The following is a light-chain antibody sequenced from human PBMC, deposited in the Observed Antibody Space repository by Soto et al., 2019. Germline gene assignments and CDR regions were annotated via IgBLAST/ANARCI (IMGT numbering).Light chain of an antibody. Sequence: QLVLTQSSSASASLGSSVKLTCTLSSGHSSYIIAWHQQQPGKAPRYLMKLEGSGSYNKGSGVPDRFSGSSSGADRYLTISYLHFEDEADYYCETWDSNTRVFGGGTKLTVL. V-gene: IGLV4-60*02. J-gene: IGLJ2*01. CDR2: LEGSGSY. CDR1: SGHSSYI. CDR3: ETWDSNTRV.